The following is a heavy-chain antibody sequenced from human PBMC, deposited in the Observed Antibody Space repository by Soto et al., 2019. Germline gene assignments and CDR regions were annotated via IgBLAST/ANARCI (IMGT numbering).Heavy chain of an antibody. CDR2: ISYDGSNK. J-gene: IGHJ4*02. V-gene: IGHV3-30*18. D-gene: IGHD5-18*01. Sequence: PGGSLRLSCAASVFTFSSYGMHWVRQAPGKGLEWVAVISYDGSNKYYADSVKGRFTISRDNSKNTLYLQMNSLRAEDTAVYYCAKDLGDGGQLWNGNYWGQGTLVTV. CDR1: VFTFSSYG. CDR3: AKDLGDGGQLWNGNY.